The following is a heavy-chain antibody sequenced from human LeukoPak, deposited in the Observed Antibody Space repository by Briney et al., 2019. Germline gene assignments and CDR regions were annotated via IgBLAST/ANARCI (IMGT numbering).Heavy chain of an antibody. Sequence: GGSLRLSCAASGFRFSNYAMSWVRQAPGKGLEWVSAISASGGSTYYADSVKGRFTISRDNAKNSLYLQMNSLRVEDTAVYYCARAGGEIPDYWGQGTLVTVSS. CDR3: ARAGGEIPDY. J-gene: IGHJ4*02. D-gene: IGHD3-16*01. CDR2: ISASGGST. CDR1: GFRFSNYA. V-gene: IGHV3-23*01.